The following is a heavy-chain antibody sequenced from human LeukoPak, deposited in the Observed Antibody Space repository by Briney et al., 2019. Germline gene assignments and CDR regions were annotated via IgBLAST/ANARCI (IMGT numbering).Heavy chain of an antibody. J-gene: IGHJ5*02. Sequence: PGGSLRLSCAASGFTFEDYALHWVRQAPGKGLEWVSGITWNSNTVAYADSVKGRFTISRDNAKNSLYLQMNSLRAEDTAVYYCARDADHYYDSNGNWFDPWGQGTLVTVSS. CDR3: ARDADHYYDSNGNWFDP. D-gene: IGHD3-22*01. V-gene: IGHV3-9*01. CDR1: GFTFEDYA. CDR2: ITWNSNTV.